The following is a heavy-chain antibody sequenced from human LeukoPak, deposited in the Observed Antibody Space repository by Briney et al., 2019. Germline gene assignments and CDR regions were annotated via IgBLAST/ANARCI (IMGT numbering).Heavy chain of an antibody. CDR2: ITWNGGST. J-gene: IGHJ4*02. CDR3: ASNLYGSGSSY. CDR1: GFTFDDYG. Sequence: GGSLRLSCAASGFTFDDYGMSWVRQAPGKGLEWVSGITWNGGSTGYADSVKGRFTISRDNAKNSLYLQMNSLRAEDTAVYYCASNLYGSGSSYWGQGTLVTVSS. D-gene: IGHD3-10*01. V-gene: IGHV3-20*04.